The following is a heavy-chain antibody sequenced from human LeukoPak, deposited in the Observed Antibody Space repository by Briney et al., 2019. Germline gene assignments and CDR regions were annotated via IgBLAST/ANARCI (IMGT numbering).Heavy chain of an antibody. Sequence: SQTLSLTCTVSGGSITNTDYYWSWIRQPPGKGLEWIGYIHYSGTTYYNPSLKSRVSMSVDTSKNQFSLKLSSVTAADTAVYYCARHLDYDSSGDAFDIWGQGTRVTVSS. CDR1: GGSITNTDYY. CDR2: IHYSGTT. D-gene: IGHD3-22*01. J-gene: IGHJ3*02. V-gene: IGHV4-30-4*01. CDR3: ARHLDYDSSGDAFDI.